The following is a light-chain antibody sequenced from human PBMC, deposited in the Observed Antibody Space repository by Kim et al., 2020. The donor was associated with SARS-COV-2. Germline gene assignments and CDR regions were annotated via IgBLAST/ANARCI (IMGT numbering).Light chain of an antibody. J-gene: IGKJ1*01. CDR3: QQWGGSRP. V-gene: IGKV3-20*01. CDR2: GAS. Sequence: EIVLTQSPGTLSLSPGERATLSCRASQSVNNNYLAWYQQKPGQAPRLLIYGASSRATGIPDRFSGSGSGTDFTLTINTLEPEDFAVYYCQQWGGSRPFGQGTKVDIK. CDR1: QSVNNNY.